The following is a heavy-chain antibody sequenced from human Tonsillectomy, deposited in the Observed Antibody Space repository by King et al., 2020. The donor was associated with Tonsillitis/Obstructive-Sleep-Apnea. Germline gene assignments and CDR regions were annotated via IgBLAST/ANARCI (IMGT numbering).Heavy chain of an antibody. CDR3: ARDWGNSEVSILDV. CDR2: ISSSSSYI. Sequence: VQLVESGGGLVKPGGSLRLSCAASGFTFSSYSMNWIRQAPGKGLAWVSSISSSSSYIYYADSLKGRFTISRDNAKNSLYLQMNSLRAEDTAVYYCARDWGNSEVSILDVWGQGTTVTVSS. CDR1: GFTFSSYS. V-gene: IGHV3-21*01. D-gene: IGHD4-23*01. J-gene: IGHJ6*02.